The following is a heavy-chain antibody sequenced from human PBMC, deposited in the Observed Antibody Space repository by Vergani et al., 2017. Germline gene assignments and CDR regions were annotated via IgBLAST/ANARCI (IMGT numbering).Heavy chain of an antibody. CDR3: ARIPKYCSSTSCYWWSFDY. J-gene: IGHJ4*02. CDR1: GFSLSTSGMC. V-gene: IGHV2-70*15. Sequence: QVTLRESGPALVKPTQTLTLTCTFSGFSLSTSGMCVSWIRQPPGKALEWLARIDWDDDKYYSTSLKTRLTISKDTSKNQVVLTMTNMDPVDTATYYCARIPKYCSSTSCYWWSFDYWGQGTLVTVSS. CDR2: IDWDDDK. D-gene: IGHD2-2*01.